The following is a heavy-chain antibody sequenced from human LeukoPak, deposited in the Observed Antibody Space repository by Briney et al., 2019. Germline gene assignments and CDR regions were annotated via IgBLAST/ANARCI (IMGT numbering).Heavy chain of an antibody. D-gene: IGHD6-19*01. J-gene: IGHJ4*02. CDR2: IFYSGST. Sequence: KPSETLSLTCTVSGGSISSYYWSWIRQPPGKGLEWIGYIFYSGSTNYNPSLKSRVTISVDTSKNQFSLKLSSVTAADTAVYYCARVPIAVAGTGDYWGQGTLVTVSS. CDR1: GGSISSYY. V-gene: IGHV4-59*12. CDR3: ARVPIAVAGTGDY.